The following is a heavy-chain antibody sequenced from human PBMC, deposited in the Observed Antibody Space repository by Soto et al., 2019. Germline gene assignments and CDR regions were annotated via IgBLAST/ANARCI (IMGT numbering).Heavy chain of an antibody. CDR3: ARAESVATIVRYYFDY. CDR1: GFTFSSYA. V-gene: IGHV3-30-3*01. Sequence: QVQLVESGGGVVQPGRSLRLSCAASGFTFSSYAMHWVRQAPGKGLEWVAVISYDGSNKYYADSVKGRFTISRDNSKNTLYLQMNSLRAEDTAVYYCARAESVATIVRYYFDYWGQGTLVTVSS. D-gene: IGHD5-12*01. J-gene: IGHJ4*02. CDR2: ISYDGSNK.